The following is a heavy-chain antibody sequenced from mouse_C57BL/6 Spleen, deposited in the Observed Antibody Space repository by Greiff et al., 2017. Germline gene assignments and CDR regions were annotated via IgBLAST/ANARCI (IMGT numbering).Heavy chain of an antibody. CDR3: TRDGYDPRAMDY. J-gene: IGHJ4*01. V-gene: IGHV14-4*01. CDR2: IDPENGDT. D-gene: IGHD2-2*01. Sequence: EVQLQQSGAELVRPGASVKLSCTASGFNIKDDYMHWVKQRPEQGLEWIGWIDPENGDTEYASKFQGKATITADTSSNTAYLQLSSLTSEDTAVYYCTRDGYDPRAMDYWGQGTSVTVSS. CDR1: GFNIKDDY.